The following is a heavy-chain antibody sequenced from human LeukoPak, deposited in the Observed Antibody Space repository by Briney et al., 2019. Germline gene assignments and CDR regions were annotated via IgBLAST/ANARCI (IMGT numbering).Heavy chain of an antibody. CDR2: ISSSSSTI. J-gene: IGHJ4*02. Sequence: GGSLRLSCAASGFTFSSYSMNWVRQAPEKGLEWVSYISSSSSTIYYADSVKGRFTISRDNAKNSLYLQMNSLRDEDTAVYYCARDPYYDSSGYYDYWGQGTLVTVSS. CDR3: ARDPYYDSSGYYDY. CDR1: GFTFSSYS. D-gene: IGHD3-22*01. V-gene: IGHV3-48*02.